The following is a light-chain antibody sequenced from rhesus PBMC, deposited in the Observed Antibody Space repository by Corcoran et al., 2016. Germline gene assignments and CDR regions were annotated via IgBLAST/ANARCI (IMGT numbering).Light chain of an antibody. J-gene: IGKJ1*01. CDR3: QQLNSYPWT. Sequence: DIQMTQSPSSLSASVGDRVTITCRASQGISSWLAWYQQKPGNAPKLLFYAESTLQSGVPSRFSVSGSWTDFTLTISSLQPEDFAVYYCQQLNSYPWTFGQGTKVEIK. CDR1: QGISSW. CDR2: AES. V-gene: IGKV1S11*01.